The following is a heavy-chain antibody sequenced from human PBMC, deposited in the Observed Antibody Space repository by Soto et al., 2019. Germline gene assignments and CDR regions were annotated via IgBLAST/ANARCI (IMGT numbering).Heavy chain of an antibody. V-gene: IGHV1-18*01. CDR1: GYTFTSYP. D-gene: IGHD2-15*01. Sequence: QIHLVQSGAEVKESGASAKVSCKASGYTFTSYPISWVRQAPGQGLEWMGWLSAYNDNIVYAQRFQGRVTVTIDTHTDTAYMELRSLRSDDTAVYYCATVAGSVPYWGQGTLVTVSS. CDR3: ATVAGSVPY. J-gene: IGHJ4*02. CDR2: LSAYNDNI.